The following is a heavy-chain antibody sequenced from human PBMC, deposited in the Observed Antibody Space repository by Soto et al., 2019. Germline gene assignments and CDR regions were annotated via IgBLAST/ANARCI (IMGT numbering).Heavy chain of an antibody. D-gene: IGHD2-2*01. CDR2: ISGSGGST. Sequence: GGSLRLSCAASGFTFSSYAMSWVRQAPGKGLEWVSAISGSGGSTYYADSVKGRFTISRDNSKNTLYLQMNSLRAEDTAVYYCAKDRDVVVPAAMGGGYFDYWGQGTLVTVSS. V-gene: IGHV3-23*01. CDR1: GFTFSSYA. J-gene: IGHJ4*02. CDR3: AKDRDVVVPAAMGGGYFDY.